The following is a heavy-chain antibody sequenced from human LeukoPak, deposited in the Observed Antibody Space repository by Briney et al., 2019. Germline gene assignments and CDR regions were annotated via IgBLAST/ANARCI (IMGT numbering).Heavy chain of an antibody. J-gene: IGHJ4*02. D-gene: IGHD6-19*01. CDR2: MNPNIGNT. CDR1: GYTPTSYD. V-gene: IGHV1-8*01. CDR3: ARVQWRAPHYYFDY. Sequence: GPSVNPSCKASGYTPTSYDINWVRHATGEGREWMGWMNPNIGNTGYAQKFQSRVTMTRNTSVRTAYMELGSLRAEDSAVYYCARVQWRAPHYYFDYWGQGTLVTVSS.